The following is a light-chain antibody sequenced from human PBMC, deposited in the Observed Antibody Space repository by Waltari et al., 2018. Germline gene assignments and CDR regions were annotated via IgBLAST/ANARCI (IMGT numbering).Light chain of an antibody. V-gene: IGKV1-17*03. Sequence: DIQMTQSPSVVSASVGDRVRITCRASQDISNYLAWFQQKPGKAPKRLIFAASSLQSGVPSRFSGSGSATEFTLTISSMQPEDFGTYYCLQDNTFPWTFGQGTRVEI. CDR1: QDISNY. CDR3: LQDNTFPWT. J-gene: IGKJ1*01. CDR2: AAS.